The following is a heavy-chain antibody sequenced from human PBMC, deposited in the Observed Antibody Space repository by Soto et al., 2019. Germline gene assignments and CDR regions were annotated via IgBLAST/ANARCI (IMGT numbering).Heavy chain of an antibody. CDR2: IYYSGST. CDR1: GGSISSSSYY. V-gene: IGHV4-39*07. CDR3: ARAHYYDSSGYDDFDY. Sequence: PSETLSLTCTVSGGSISSSSYYWGWIRQPPGKGLEWIGSIYYSGSTYYNPSLKSRVTISVDTSKNQFSLKLSSVTAADTAVYYCARAHYYDSSGYDDFDYWGQGTLVTVSS. J-gene: IGHJ4*02. D-gene: IGHD3-22*01.